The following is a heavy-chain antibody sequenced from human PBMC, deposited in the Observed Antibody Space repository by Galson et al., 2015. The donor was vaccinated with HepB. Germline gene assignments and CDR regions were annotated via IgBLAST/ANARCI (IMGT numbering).Heavy chain of an antibody. V-gene: IGHV3-23*01. J-gene: IGHJ6*02. D-gene: IGHD3-9*01. CDR1: GFTFSSYA. CDR3: AKEDTVLGYSDWPPWGYYGMDV. CDR2: ISGSGGST. Sequence: SLRLSCAASGFTFSSYAMSWVRQAPGKGLEWVSAISGSGGSTYYADSVKGRFTTSRDNSKNTLYLQMNSLRAEDTAVYYCAKEDTVLGYSDWPPWGYYGMDVWGQGTTFTVSS.